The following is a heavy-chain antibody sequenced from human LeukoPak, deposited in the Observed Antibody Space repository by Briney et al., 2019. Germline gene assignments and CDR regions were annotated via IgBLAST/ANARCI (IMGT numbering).Heavy chain of an antibody. CDR1: GYSFTNYY. V-gene: IGHV1-2*02. D-gene: IGHD6-13*01. Sequence: ASVKVSCKTSGYSFTNYYIHWVRQAPGQGLDGMGWINPSSGGTEYAQKFQGRVTMTGDTSISTAYMELSRLRSDDTAVYYSARDRGSSWYVDYWGQGTLVTVSS. CDR2: INPSSGGT. CDR3: ARDRGSSWYVDY. J-gene: IGHJ4*02.